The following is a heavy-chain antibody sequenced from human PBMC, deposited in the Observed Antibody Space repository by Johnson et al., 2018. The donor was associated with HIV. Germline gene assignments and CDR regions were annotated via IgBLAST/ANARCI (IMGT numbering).Heavy chain of an antibody. CDR2: IYSGGST. J-gene: IGHJ3*02. Sequence: VQLVESGGGFVQPGGSLRLSCAASGFTFDDYGMSWVRQAPGKGLEWVSVIYSGGSTFSADSVRGRFTISRDNSKNTIYLQMNNLRAEDTALYYCARATTYYYDSRQDAFDIWGQGTMVTVSS. CDR3: ARATTYYYDSRQDAFDI. V-gene: IGHV3-66*01. D-gene: IGHD3-22*01. CDR1: GFTFDDYG.